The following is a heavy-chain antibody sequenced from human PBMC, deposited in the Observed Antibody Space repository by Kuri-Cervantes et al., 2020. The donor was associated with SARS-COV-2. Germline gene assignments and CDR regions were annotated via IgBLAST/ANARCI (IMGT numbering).Heavy chain of an antibody. CDR2: ISYDGSNK. D-gene: IGHD3-22*01. V-gene: IGHV3-30*18. CDR3: AKDRTRNTYYYDSSGYYYGGFDAFDI. CDR1: GFTFSNYV. J-gene: IGHJ3*02. Sequence: GESLKIYCAASGFTFSNYVMHWVRQAPGKGLEWVAVISYDGSNKYYADSVKGRFTISRDNSKNTLYLQMNSLRAEDTAVYYCAKDRTRNTYYYDSSGYYYGGFDAFDIWGQGTMVTVSS.